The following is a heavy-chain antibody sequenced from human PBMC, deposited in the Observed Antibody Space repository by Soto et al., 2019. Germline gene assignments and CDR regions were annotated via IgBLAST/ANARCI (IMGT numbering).Heavy chain of an antibody. CDR3: ARHHDILTGYYTPLEY. CDR2: IHYSGNT. V-gene: IGHV4-39*01. J-gene: IGHJ4*02. Sequence: QLQLQESGPGLVKPSETLSLTCTVSGGSISSSSYSWAWIRQPPGKGLEWIGSIHYSGNTNDNPPLKSRVTISVDTSKNQFSLKLSSVTAADTAVYFCARHHDILTGYYTPLEYWGQGTLVTVSS. D-gene: IGHD3-9*01. CDR1: GGSISSSSYS.